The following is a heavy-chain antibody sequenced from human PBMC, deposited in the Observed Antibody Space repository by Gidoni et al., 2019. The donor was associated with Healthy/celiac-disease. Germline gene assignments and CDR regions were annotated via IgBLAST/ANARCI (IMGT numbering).Heavy chain of an antibody. Sequence: QVQLQESGPGLVKPSQTLSLTCTVSACSISSGDYYWSWIRQPPGKGREWIGCIYYSGSTYYNPSLKSRVTISVDTSKNQFSLKLSSVTAADTAVYYCARERSFDAFDIWGQGTMVTVSS. CDR2: IYYSGST. CDR1: ACSISSGDYY. V-gene: IGHV4-30-4*01. D-gene: IGHD2-15*01. CDR3: ARERSFDAFDI. J-gene: IGHJ3*02.